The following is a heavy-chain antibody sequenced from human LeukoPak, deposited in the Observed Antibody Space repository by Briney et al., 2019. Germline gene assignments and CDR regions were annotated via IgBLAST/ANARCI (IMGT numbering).Heavy chain of an antibody. D-gene: IGHD3-22*01. CDR3: ARARITYYYDSSGYYPDY. V-gene: IGHV1-18*04. CDR2: ISAYNGNT. CDR1: GYTFTGYY. J-gene: IGHJ4*02. Sequence: ASVKVSCKASGYTFTGYYMHWVRQAPGQGLEWMGWISAYNGNTNYAQKLQGRVTMTTDTSTSTAYMELRSLRSDDTAVYYCARARITYYYDSSGYYPDYWGQGTLVTVSS.